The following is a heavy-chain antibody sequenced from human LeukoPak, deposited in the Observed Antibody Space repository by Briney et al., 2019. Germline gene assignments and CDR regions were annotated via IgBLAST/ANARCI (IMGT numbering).Heavy chain of an antibody. V-gene: IGHV1-46*01. CDR1: GYTFTSYY. CDR2: INPSGGST. D-gene: IGHD3-10*01. Sequence: ASVKVSCKASGYTFTSYYMHWVRQAPGQGLEWMGIINPSGGSTSYAQKFQGRVTMTRDTSTSTVYMELSSLRSEDTAVYYCARDYYGSGSYYPTPLGWFDPWGQGTLVTVSS. CDR3: ARDYYGSGSYYPTPLGWFDP. J-gene: IGHJ5*02.